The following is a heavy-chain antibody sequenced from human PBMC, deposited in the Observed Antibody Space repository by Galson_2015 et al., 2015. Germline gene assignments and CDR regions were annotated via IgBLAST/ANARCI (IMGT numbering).Heavy chain of an antibody. V-gene: IGHV1-8*01. CDR2: MNPNSGNT. J-gene: IGHJ6*03. D-gene: IGHD3-10*01. CDR1: GYTFTSYD. Sequence: SVKVSCKASGYTFTSYDINWVRQATGQGLEWMGWMNPNSGNTGYAQKFQGRVTMTRNTSISTAYMELSSLRSEDTAVYYCARAMGRMVRGKSLYYYYYMDVWGKGTTVTVSS. CDR3: ARAMGRMVRGKSLYYYYYMDV.